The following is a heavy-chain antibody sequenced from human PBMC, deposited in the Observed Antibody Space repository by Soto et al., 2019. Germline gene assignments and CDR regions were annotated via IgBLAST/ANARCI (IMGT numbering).Heavy chain of an antibody. V-gene: IGHV3-23*01. D-gene: IGHD3-10*01. J-gene: IGHJ4*02. CDR3: AESPSLWPLLWLGESGYC. CDR2: ISGSGGNT. Sequence: EVQLLESGGGLVQPGGSLRLSCAASGFTFSNYAMSWVRQAPGKGLEWVSGISGSGGNTDYADSVKGRFTISRDNSNNTLYLQMSSLRAEDTAVYYCAESPSLWPLLWLGESGYCWGQGTLVIVST. CDR1: GFTFSNYA.